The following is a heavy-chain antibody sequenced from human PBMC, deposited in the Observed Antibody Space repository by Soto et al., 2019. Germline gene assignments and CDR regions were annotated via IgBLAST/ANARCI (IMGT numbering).Heavy chain of an antibody. CDR2: IYPGDHET. Sequence: GESLKISCQCYACTFSNFWIGWVRQLPGKGLEWMGIIYPGDHETRYSPSFHGKVTISADKSINTAYLQWNSLEASDTTFYFCARSPRSSPYFDYWGQGALVTVSS. CDR3: ARSPRSSPYFDY. CDR1: ACTFSNFW. J-gene: IGHJ4*02. D-gene: IGHD6-13*01. V-gene: IGHV5-51*01.